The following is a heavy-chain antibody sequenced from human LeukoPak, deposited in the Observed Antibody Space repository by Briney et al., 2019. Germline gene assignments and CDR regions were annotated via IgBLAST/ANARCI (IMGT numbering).Heavy chain of an antibody. D-gene: IGHD3-10*01. CDR1: GFTFSSYA. CDR2: ISYDGSNK. CDR3: ARAHYYGSGSFDY. J-gene: IGHJ4*02. V-gene: IGHV3-30-3*01. Sequence: GSLRLSCAASGFTFSSYAMHWVRQAPGKGLEWVAVISYDGSNKYYADSVKGRFTISRDNAKNTLYLQMNSLRAEDTAVYYCARAHYYGSGSFDYWGQGTLVTVSS.